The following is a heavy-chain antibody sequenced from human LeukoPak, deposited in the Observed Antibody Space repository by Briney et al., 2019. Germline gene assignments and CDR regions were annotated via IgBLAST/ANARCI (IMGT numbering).Heavy chain of an antibody. CDR2: INHSGST. CDR3: ARHGGSYYRPFDY. D-gene: IGHD1-26*01. Sequence: PSETLSLTCAVYGGSFSGYYWSWIRQPPGKGLEWIGEINHSGSTNNNPSLKSRVTISVDTSKNQFSLKLSSVTAADTAVYYCARHGGSYYRPFDYWGQGTLVTVSS. V-gene: IGHV4-34*01. J-gene: IGHJ4*02. CDR1: GGSFSGYY.